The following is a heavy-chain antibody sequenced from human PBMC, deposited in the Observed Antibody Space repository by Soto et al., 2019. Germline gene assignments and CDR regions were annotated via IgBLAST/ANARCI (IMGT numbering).Heavy chain of an antibody. D-gene: IGHD3-10*01. J-gene: IGHJ4*02. Sequence: SETLSLTCTVSGGSISSYYWSWIRQPPGKGLEWIGYIYYSGSTNYNPSLKSRVTISVDTSKNQFSLKLSSVTAADTAVYYCAGDVGPVGSFDYWGQGTLVTVSS. CDR1: GGSISSYY. CDR3: AGDVGPVGSFDY. V-gene: IGHV4-59*01. CDR2: IYYSGST.